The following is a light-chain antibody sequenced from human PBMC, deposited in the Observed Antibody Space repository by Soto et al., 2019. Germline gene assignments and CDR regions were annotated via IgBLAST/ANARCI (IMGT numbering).Light chain of an antibody. CDR1: ETVATN. J-gene: IGKJ1*01. CDR3: QHYNTWPWT. CDR2: GAS. V-gene: IGKV3-15*01. Sequence: EVVMTQSPATLSVSPGERATLSCRASETVATNLAWYQQKPGQAPRLLISGASTRAAGISDRFRGSGSGTEFTLTISSLRSEDFAVYYCQHYNTWPWTFGQGTKVDIK.